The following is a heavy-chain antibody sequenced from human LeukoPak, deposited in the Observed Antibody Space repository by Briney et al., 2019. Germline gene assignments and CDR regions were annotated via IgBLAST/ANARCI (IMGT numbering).Heavy chain of an antibody. CDR2: IWYDGSNK. CDR1: GFTFSSYG. Sequence: GGSLRLSYAASGFTFSSYGMHWVRQAPGKGLEWVAVIWYDGSNKYYADSVKGRFTISGDNSKNTLYLQMNSLRAEDTAVYYCARDIDDYYYFDYWGQGTLVAVSS. CDR3: ARDIDDYYYFDY. D-gene: IGHD4/OR15-4a*01. J-gene: IGHJ4*02. V-gene: IGHV3-33*01.